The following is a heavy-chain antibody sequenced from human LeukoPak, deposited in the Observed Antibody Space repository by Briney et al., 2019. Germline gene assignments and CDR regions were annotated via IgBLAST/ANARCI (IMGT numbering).Heavy chain of an antibody. D-gene: IGHD3-10*01. J-gene: IGHJ4*02. V-gene: IGHV3-30*18. CDR2: ISNDGSNT. CDR1: GFPFSSYG. Sequence: PGRSLRLSCAASGFPFSSYGMHWVRQAPGKGLEWVAGISNDGSNTYYAESVNGRFTISRDNSKNTLYLLLNTLRGEDTAAYYCAKEMGSRSSLFYFDYWGQGILLTVSS. CDR3: AKEMGSRSSLFYFDY.